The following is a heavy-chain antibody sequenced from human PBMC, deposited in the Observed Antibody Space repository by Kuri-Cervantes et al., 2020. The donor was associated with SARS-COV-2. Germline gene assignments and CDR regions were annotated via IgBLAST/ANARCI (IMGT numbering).Heavy chain of an antibody. CDR3: ARVSAETIFGVVTTAAWFDP. Sequence: SETLSLTCTVSGGPISSYYWSWIRQPPGKGLEWIGYIYYSGSTNYNPSLKSRVTISVDTSKNQFSLKLSSVTAADTAVYYCARVSAETIFGVVTTAAWFDPWGQGTLVTVSS. J-gene: IGHJ5*02. CDR1: GGPISSYY. D-gene: IGHD3-3*01. CDR2: IYYSGST. V-gene: IGHV4-59*01.